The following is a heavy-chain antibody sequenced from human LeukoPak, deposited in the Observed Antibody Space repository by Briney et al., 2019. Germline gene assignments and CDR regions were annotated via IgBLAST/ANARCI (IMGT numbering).Heavy chain of an antibody. CDR1: GGTFSSYA. J-gene: IGHJ6*02. V-gene: IGHV1-69*13. CDR2: IIPIFGTA. D-gene: IGHD6-19*01. Sequence: SVKVSCKASGGTFSSYAISWVRQAPGQGLEWMGGIIPIFGTANYAQKFQGRVTITADESTSTAYMELSSLRSEDTAVYYCARGDIAVAGYYYYYGMDVWGQGTTVTVSS. CDR3: ARGDIAVAGYYYYYGMDV.